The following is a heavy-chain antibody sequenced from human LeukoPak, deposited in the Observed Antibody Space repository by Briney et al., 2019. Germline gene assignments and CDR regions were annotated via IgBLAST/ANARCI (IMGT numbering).Heavy chain of an antibody. Sequence: GGFLRLSCAASGFTFSSYAMSWVRQAPGKGLEWVSAISGSGGSTYYADSVKGQFTISRDNSKNTLYLQMNSLRAEDTAVYYCAKAGCSSTSCSIDYWGQGTLVTVSS. V-gene: IGHV3-23*01. CDR3: AKAGCSSTSCSIDY. J-gene: IGHJ4*02. CDR1: GFTFSSYA. D-gene: IGHD2-2*01. CDR2: ISGSGGST.